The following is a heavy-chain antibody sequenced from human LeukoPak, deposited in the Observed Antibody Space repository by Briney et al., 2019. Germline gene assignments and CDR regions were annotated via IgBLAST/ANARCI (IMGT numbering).Heavy chain of an antibody. Sequence: GGSLRLSCAASGFTVSSNSMSWVRQAPGKGLEWVSVIYSGGSTYYADSVKGRFTISRDNSKNTLYLQMNSLRAEDTAVYYCASHDFWSGLGWFDPWGQGTLVTVSS. V-gene: IGHV3-66*02. D-gene: IGHD3-3*01. CDR3: ASHDFWSGLGWFDP. CDR1: GFTVSSNS. CDR2: IYSGGST. J-gene: IGHJ5*02.